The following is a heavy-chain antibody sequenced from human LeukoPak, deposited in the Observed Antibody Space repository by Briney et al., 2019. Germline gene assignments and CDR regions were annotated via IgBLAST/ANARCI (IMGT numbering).Heavy chain of an antibody. CDR2: ISYDGSNK. V-gene: IGHV3-30-3*01. D-gene: IGHD4-23*01. CDR1: GFTFSSYA. J-gene: IGHJ4*02. CDR3: ARWDYGGNILHY. Sequence: PGGSLRLSCAASGFTFSSYAMHWVRQAPGKGLEWVAVISYDGSNKYYADSVKGRFTISRDNSKNTLYLQMNSLRAEDTAVYYCARWDYGGNILHYWGQGTLVTVSS.